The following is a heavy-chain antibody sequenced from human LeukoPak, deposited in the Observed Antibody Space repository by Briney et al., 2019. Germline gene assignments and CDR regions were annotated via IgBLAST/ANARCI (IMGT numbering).Heavy chain of an antibody. Sequence: GASVKVSCKASGGTFSSYAISWVRQAPGQGLEWMGGIIPIFGTANYAQKFQGRVTITADESTSTAYMELSSLRSEDTPVYYCARESGGYYYDSSGYYSAFDIWGQGTMVTVSS. D-gene: IGHD3-22*01. V-gene: IGHV1-69*13. CDR3: ARESGGYYYDSSGYYSAFDI. J-gene: IGHJ3*02. CDR2: IIPIFGTA. CDR1: GGTFSSYA.